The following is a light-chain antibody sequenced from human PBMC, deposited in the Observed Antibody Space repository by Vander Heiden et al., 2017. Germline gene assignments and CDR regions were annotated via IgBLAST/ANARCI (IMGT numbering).Light chain of an antibody. CDR2: NVS. J-gene: IGLJ3*02. Sequence: QSALTQPASVSGSPGQSITISCTGTSSDVGGYNYVSWYQQHPGKAPKLMIYNVSNPPSGVSNRVSGSKSGNTASLTISGLQAEDEADYSCSSYTISSTWVFGGGTKLTVL. CDR3: SSYTISSTWV. V-gene: IGLV2-14*03. CDR1: SSDVGGYNY.